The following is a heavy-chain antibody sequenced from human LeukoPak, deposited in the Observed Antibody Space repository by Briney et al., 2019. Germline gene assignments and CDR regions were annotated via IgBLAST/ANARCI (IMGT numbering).Heavy chain of an antibody. J-gene: IGHJ4*02. CDR1: GFTFSSYA. V-gene: IGHV3-23*01. Sequence: TGGSLRLSCAASGFTFSSYAMSWVRQAPGKGLEWVSAISGSGGSTYYADSVKGRFTISRDNSKNTLYLQMNSLRAEDTAVYYCAKELVDGSSWSTDYWGQGTLVTVSS. CDR3: AKELVDGSSWSTDY. CDR2: ISGSGGST. D-gene: IGHD6-13*01.